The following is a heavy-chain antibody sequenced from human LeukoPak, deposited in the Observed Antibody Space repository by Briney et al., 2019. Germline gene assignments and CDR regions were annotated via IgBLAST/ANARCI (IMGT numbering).Heavy chain of an antibody. V-gene: IGHV4-59*08. D-gene: IGHD4-17*01. J-gene: IGHJ5*02. Sequence: SETLSLTCNVSGGSVTSFYWSWIRQSPGKGLEWIGDLFYTGRTNYNPSLKSRVSISADTSKNQFSLRLSSVTAADTAVFYCTRQLTTVSRGGWFDPWGQGTLVTVSS. CDR1: GGSVTSFY. CDR2: LFYTGRT. CDR3: TRQLTTVSRGGWFDP.